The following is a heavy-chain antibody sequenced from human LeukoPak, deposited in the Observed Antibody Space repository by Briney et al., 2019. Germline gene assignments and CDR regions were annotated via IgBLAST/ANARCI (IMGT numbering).Heavy chain of an antibody. CDR2: INPDGSAT. CDR1: GFTFRSDW. V-gene: IGHV3-7*03. D-gene: IGHD2-15*01. Sequence: GGSLRLSCAASGFTFRSDWMSWVRQSPEKGLEWAANINPDGSATYYVDSVKGRFIISRDNTKNSLYLQMNSLRAEDTAVYYCARDQVVVVVAATLVYYGMDVWGQGTTVTVSS. J-gene: IGHJ6*02. CDR3: ARDQVVVVVAATLVYYGMDV.